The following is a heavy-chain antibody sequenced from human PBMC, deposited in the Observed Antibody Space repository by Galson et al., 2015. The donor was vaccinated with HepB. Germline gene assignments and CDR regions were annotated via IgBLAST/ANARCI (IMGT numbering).Heavy chain of an antibody. J-gene: IGHJ4*02. D-gene: IGHD2-15*01. CDR1: GFTFSSYA. CDR2: ISGSGGST. CDR3: ARNGPRVVAATPGYFDY. V-gene: IGHV3-23*01. Sequence: SLRLSCAASGFTFSSYAMSWVRQAPGKGLEWVSAISGSGGSTYYADSVKGRFTISRDNSKNTLYLQMNSLRAEDTAVYYCARNGPRVVAATPGYFDYWGQGTLVTVSS.